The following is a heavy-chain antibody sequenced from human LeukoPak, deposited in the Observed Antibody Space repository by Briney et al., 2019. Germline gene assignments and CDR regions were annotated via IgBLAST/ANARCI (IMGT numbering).Heavy chain of an antibody. Sequence: SETLSLTCTVSGGSVNSYYWSWIRQPPGEGLEWIGYIYYTGSTKYNPSLKSRVTMSVDTSKNQLSLKVSSVTAADTAAYYCARWYCVSNTCYHMDVWGKGTTVTVSS. V-gene: IGHV4-59*02. CDR3: ARWYCVSNTCYHMDV. J-gene: IGHJ6*03. D-gene: IGHD2-2*01. CDR2: IYYTGST. CDR1: GGSVNSYY.